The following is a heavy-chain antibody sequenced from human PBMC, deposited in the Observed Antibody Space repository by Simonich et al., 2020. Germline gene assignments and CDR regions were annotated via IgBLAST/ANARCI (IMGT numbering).Heavy chain of an antibody. J-gene: IGHJ4*02. CDR3: ARASRGTWWYYYFDY. CDR1: GYTFTSYG. D-gene: IGHD2-15*01. V-gene: IGHV1-18*01. CDR2: ISAYNGNT. Sequence: QVQLVQSGAEVKKPGASVKVSCKASGYTFTSYGISWVRQAPGQGLEWMGWISAYNGNTNHAQKLQGRVTMTTDTSTSTAYMERRSLRSDDTAVYYCARASRGTWWYYYFDYWGQGTLVTVSS.